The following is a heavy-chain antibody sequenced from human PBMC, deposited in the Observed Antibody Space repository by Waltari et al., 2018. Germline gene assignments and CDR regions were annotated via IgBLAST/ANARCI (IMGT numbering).Heavy chain of an antibody. CDR1: GRTFSTFA. D-gene: IGHD2-21*01. Sequence: QLLESGGDLVQPGGSLRLSCSDSGRTFSTFARSWVRQAPGKGLEWVSGISNSGRDTYYADSVKGRFTISRDNSKKTLYLQMKSLRVEDTAVYYCAKDHGIAYWGRGTLVSVSA. J-gene: IGHJ4*02. CDR2: ISNSGRDT. V-gene: IGHV3-23*01. CDR3: AKDHGIAY.